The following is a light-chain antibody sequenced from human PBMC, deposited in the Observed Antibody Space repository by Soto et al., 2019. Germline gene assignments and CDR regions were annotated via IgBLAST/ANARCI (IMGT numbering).Light chain of an antibody. Sequence: QSVLIQPPSASGTPGQRVTISCSGSSSNIGSNYVYWFQQLPGAAPKLLIYRNNQRPSGVTDRFSGSKSGNSASLAISGLRSEDEADYYCATWEYNLPARVFGGGTKLTVL. CDR3: ATWEYNLPARV. CDR1: SSNIGSNY. CDR2: RNN. J-gene: IGLJ3*02. V-gene: IGLV1-47*01.